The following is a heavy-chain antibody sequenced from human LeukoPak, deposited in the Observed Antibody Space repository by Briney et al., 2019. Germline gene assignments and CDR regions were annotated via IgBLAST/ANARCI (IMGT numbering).Heavy chain of an antibody. CDR3: ARGTLVGGPKPPPFDH. V-gene: IGHV4-34*01. D-gene: IGHD3-10*01. Sequence: SETLSLTCAVYGGSFSGYYWSWIRQPPGKGLEWIGEINHSGSTNYNPSLKSRVTISVDTSKNQFSLKLSSVTAADTAVFYLARGTLVGGPKPPPFDHWGQGTLVTVP. CDR1: GGSFSGYY. J-gene: IGHJ4*02. CDR2: INHSGST.